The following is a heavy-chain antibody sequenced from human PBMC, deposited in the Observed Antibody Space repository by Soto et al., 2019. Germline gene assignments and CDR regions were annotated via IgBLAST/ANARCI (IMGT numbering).Heavy chain of an antibody. J-gene: IGHJ6*02. CDR1: GYSFTSYW. CDR3: ATRGYCSGGSRSDYYYYGMDV. CDR2: IDPSDSYT. D-gene: IGHD2-15*01. Sequence: PGESLKISCKGSGYSFTSYWISWVRQMPGKGLEWMGRIDPSDSYTNYSPSFQGHVTISADKSISTAYLQWSSLKASDTAMYYCATRGYCSGGSRSDYYYYGMDVWGQGTTVTV. V-gene: IGHV5-10-1*01.